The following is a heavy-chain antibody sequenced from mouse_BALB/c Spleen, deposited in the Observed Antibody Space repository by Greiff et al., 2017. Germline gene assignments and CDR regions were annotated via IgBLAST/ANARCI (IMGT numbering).Heavy chain of an antibody. CDR2: IRLKSNNYAT. Sequence: EVKLEESGGGLVQPGGSMKLSCVASGFTFSNYWMNWVRQSPEKGLEWVAEIRLKSNNYATHYAESVKGRFTISRDDSKSSVYLQMNNLRAEDTGIYYCTPIYYGYDGFDYWGQGTTLTVSS. D-gene: IGHD2-2*01. CDR1: GFTFSNYW. V-gene: IGHV6-6*02. J-gene: IGHJ2*01. CDR3: TPIYYGYDGFDY.